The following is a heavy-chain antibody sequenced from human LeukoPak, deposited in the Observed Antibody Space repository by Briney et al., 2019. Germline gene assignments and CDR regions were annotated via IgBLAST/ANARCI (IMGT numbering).Heavy chain of an antibody. CDR1: GGSISSYY. D-gene: IGHD3-9*01. J-gene: IGHJ4*02. V-gene: IGHV4-4*07. CDR2: IYTSGST. Sequence: PSETLSLTCTVSGGSISSYYWSWIRQPAGKGLEWIGRIYTSGSTNYNPSLKSRVTMSVDTSKNQFSLKLSSVTAADTAVYYCARDSKYRAPYLRYFDWNHYYFDYWGQGTLVTVSS. CDR3: ARDSKYRAPYLRYFDWNHYYFDY.